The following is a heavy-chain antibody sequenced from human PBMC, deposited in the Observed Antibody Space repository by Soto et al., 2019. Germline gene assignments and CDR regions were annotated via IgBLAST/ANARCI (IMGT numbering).Heavy chain of an antibody. CDR1: GYTFTSYG. D-gene: IGHD3-10*01. J-gene: IGHJ4*02. CDR2: ISAYNGNT. CDR3: ARVYRITMVRGELSEY. Sequence: QVQLVQSGAEVKKPGASVKVSCKASGYTFTSYGISWVRQAPGQGLEWMGWISAYNGNTNYAQKLQGRVTMTTDTSTSTAYMELRSLRSDNTAVYYCARVYRITMVRGELSEYWGQGTLVTVSS. V-gene: IGHV1-18*01.